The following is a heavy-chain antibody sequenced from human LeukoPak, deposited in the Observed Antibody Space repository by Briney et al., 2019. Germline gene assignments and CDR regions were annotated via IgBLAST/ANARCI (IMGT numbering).Heavy chain of an antibody. Sequence: SETLSLTCTVSGGSISSSSYYWGWIRQSPGKGLEWIGSIYYSGSTYYNPSLKSRVTISVDTSKNQFSLKLSSVTAADTAVYYCARDYGDYVTGIDYWGQGTLVTVSS. CDR2: IYYSGST. D-gene: IGHD4-17*01. CDR1: GGSISSSSYY. J-gene: IGHJ4*02. CDR3: ARDYGDYVTGIDY. V-gene: IGHV4-39*01.